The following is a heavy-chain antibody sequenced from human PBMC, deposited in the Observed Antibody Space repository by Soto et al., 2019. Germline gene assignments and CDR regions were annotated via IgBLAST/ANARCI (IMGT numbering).Heavy chain of an antibody. D-gene: IGHD2-15*01. Sequence: EVQLLESGGGLVQPGGSLRLSCAASGFTFSSYAMSWVRQAPGKGLEWVSAISGSSGSTYYADSVKGRFTISRDNSKNTLYLQMNSLRAEDTAVYYCAKFYSMLSYYYYGMDVWGQGTTVTVSS. J-gene: IGHJ6*02. CDR2: ISGSSGST. CDR3: AKFYSMLSYYYYGMDV. V-gene: IGHV3-23*01. CDR1: GFTFSSYA.